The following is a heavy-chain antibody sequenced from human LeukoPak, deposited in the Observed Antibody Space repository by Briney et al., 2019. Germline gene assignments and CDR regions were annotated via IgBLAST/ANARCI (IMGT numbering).Heavy chain of an antibody. J-gene: IGHJ4*02. Sequence: PGGSLRLSCAASGFTFSSYGMHWVRQAPGKGLEWVAVIWYDGSNKYYADSVKGRFTISRDNSKNTLYLQMNSLRAEDTAVYYCAREGTPIAALDYWGQGTLVTVSS. D-gene: IGHD6-6*01. V-gene: IGHV3-33*01. CDR3: AREGTPIAALDY. CDR2: IWYDGSNK. CDR1: GFTFSSYG.